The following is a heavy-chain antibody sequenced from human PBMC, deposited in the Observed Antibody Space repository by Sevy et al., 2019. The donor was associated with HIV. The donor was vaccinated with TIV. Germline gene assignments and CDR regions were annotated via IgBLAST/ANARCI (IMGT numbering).Heavy chain of an antibody. CDR1: GASINTFY. J-gene: IGHJ4*02. Sequence: SETLSLTCTVSGASINTFYWSRIRQPPWKGLEWIGYIYYSGSTNYNPSLHSRVTISVDTSKNQFSLKLSSVTAADSAVYYCARGQYSYGYWREFDYWGQGTLVTVSS. V-gene: IGHV4-59*01. CDR3: ARGQYSYGYWREFDY. CDR2: IYYSGST. D-gene: IGHD5-18*01.